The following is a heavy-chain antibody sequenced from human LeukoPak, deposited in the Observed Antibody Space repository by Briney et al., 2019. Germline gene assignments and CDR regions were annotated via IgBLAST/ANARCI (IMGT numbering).Heavy chain of an antibody. D-gene: IGHD3-10*01. CDR2: IWYDGSSE. Sequence: GRSLRLSCAASGVNFGSYGMHWVRQAPGKGLEWVAVIWYDGSSEQYADSVKGRFTISRDNSKNTLYLQMNSLRAEDTAVYYCAREYYSSGSYLDYWGQGTLATVSS. CDR1: GVNFGSYG. V-gene: IGHV3-33*01. CDR3: AREYYSSGSYLDY. J-gene: IGHJ4*02.